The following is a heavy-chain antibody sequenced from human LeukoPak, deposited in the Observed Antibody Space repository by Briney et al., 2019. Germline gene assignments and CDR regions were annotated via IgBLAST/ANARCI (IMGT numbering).Heavy chain of an antibody. V-gene: IGHV3-9*01. D-gene: IGHD2-15*01. CDR3: AKDSWEDCSGGSCYSGFDY. Sequence: GGSLRLSCAASGFTFDDYARHWVRQAPGKGLEWVSGISWNSGSIGYADSVKGRFTISRDNAKNSLYLQMNSLRAEDTALYYCAKDSWEDCSGGSCYSGFDYWGQGTLVTVSS. J-gene: IGHJ4*02. CDR2: ISWNSGSI. CDR1: GFTFDDYA.